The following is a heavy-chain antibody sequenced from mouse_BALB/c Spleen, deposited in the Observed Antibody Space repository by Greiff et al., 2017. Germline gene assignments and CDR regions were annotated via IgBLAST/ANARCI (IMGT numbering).Heavy chain of an antibody. CDR3: ARGMITTEGYAMDY. D-gene: IGHD2-4*01. J-gene: IGHJ4*01. CDR2: INPSNGRT. V-gene: IGHV1S81*02. Sequence: LQPGAELVKPGASVKLSCKASGYTFTSYWMHWVKQRPGQGLEWIGEINPSNGRTNYNEKFKSKATLTVDKSSSTAYMQLSSLTSEDSAVYYCARGMITTEGYAMDYWGQGTSVTVSS. CDR1: GYTFTSYW.